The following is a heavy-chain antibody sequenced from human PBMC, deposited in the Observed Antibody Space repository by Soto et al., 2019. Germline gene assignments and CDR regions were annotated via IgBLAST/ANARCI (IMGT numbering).Heavy chain of an antibody. CDR3: AIGVGRSSWTSFDS. V-gene: IGHV4-4*07. CDR2: IYISENT. CDR1: GGSISSDY. D-gene: IGHD6-13*01. Sequence: SETLSLTCTVSGGSISSDYWSWIRQPAGKGLEWIGRIYISENTHYNPSLRSRVSMSLDTSKNQLSLNLSSVTAADTAVYYCAIGVGRSSWTSFDSWGQGPLVTVSS. J-gene: IGHJ4*02.